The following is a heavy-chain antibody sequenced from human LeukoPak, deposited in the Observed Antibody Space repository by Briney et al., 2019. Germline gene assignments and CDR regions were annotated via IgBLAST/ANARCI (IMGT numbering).Heavy chain of an antibody. CDR1: GGSISSYY. J-gene: IGHJ4*02. CDR2: IYYSGST. Sequence: MASETLSLTCTVSGGSISSYYWSWIRQPPGKGLEWIGYIYYSGSTNYNPSLKSRVTISVDTSKNQFSLKLSSVTAADTAVYYCARVQAVTSDGKFDYWGQGTLVTVSS. CDR3: ARVQAVTSDGKFDY. V-gene: IGHV4-59*01. D-gene: IGHD2-21*02.